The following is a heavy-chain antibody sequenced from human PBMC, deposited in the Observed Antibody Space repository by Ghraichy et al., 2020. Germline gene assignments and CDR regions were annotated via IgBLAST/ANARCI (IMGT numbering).Heavy chain of an antibody. CDR3: AREGHSYGGMDV. CDR2: IYTSGST. Sequence: SQTLSLTCTVSGGSISSGSYYWSWIRQPAGKGLEWIGRIYTSGSTNYNPSLKSRVTISVDTSKNQFSLKLSSVTAADTAVYYCAREGHSYGGMDVWGQGTTVTVSS. CDR1: GGSISSGSYY. J-gene: IGHJ6*02. D-gene: IGHD5-18*01. V-gene: IGHV4-61*02.